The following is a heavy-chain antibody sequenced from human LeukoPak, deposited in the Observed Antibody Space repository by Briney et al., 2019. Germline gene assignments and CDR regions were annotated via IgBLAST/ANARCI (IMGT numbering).Heavy chain of an antibody. CDR1: GYSFTSYW. V-gene: IGHV5-51*01. Sequence: GESLKISCKGSGYSFTSYWIGWVRQMPGKGLEWMGIIYPGDSDTRYSPSFQGQVTISADKSISTAYLQWSSLKALDTAMYYCASQTYVDIVVDAFDIWGQGTMVTVSS. CDR3: ASQTYVDIVVDAFDI. D-gene: IGHD5-12*01. CDR2: IYPGDSDT. J-gene: IGHJ3*02.